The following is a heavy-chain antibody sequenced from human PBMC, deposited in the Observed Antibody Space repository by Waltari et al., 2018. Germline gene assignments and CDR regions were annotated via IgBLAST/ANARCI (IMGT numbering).Heavy chain of an antibody. CDR1: GGSFSGYY. J-gene: IGHJ4*02. V-gene: IGHV4-34*01. Sequence: QVQLQQWGAGLLKPSETLSLTCAVYGGSFSGYYWSWIRQPPGKGLEWIGEINHSGSTNYNPSLKRRVIISVDTSKNQFSLKLSSVTAADTAVYYCARFDPGIAAAGTAGSYDYWGQGTLVTVSS. CDR2: INHSGST. CDR3: ARFDPGIAAAGTAGSYDY. D-gene: IGHD6-13*01.